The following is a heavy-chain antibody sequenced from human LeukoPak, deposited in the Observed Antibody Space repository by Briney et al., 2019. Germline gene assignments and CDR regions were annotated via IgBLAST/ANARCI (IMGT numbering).Heavy chain of an antibody. CDR2: ISSNGGGT. D-gene: IGHD4/OR15-4a*01. CDR3: ARRAGAYSHPYDY. V-gene: IGHV3-23*01. Sequence: GGSLRLSCAASGFSFSSYSMGWVRQAPGKGLEWVSLISSNGGGTFYADSVKGRFIISRDNSKNTLFLLMNSLRAEDTAVYYCARRAGAYSHPYDYWGQGTLVTVSS. CDR1: GFSFSSYS. J-gene: IGHJ4*02.